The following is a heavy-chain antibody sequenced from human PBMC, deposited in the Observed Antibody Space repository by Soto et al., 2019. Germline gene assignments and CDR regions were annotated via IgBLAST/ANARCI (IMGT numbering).Heavy chain of an antibody. CDR3: ARGQRYFDWLLWAFDY. D-gene: IGHD3-9*01. CDR2: INHSGST. J-gene: IGHJ4*02. Sequence: QVQLQQWGAGLLKPSETLSLTCAVYGGSFSGYYWSWIRQPPGKGLEWIGEINHSGSTNYNPPLNSRATISVDTSKNQFSLKLSSVTAADTAVYYCARGQRYFDWLLWAFDYWGQGTLVTVSS. V-gene: IGHV4-34*01. CDR1: GGSFSGYY.